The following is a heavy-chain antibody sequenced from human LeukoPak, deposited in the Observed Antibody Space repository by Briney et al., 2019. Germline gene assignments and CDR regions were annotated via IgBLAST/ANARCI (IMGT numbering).Heavy chain of an antibody. CDR3: ARGTSGSYFDY. CDR2: MSPNSGNT. Sequence: ASVKVSCKASRYTFSNYDINWVRQATGQGLEWMGWMSPNSGNTGYAQKFQGRVTMTRDTSTSTVYMELSSLRSEDTAVYYCARGTSGSYFDYWGQGTLVTVSS. J-gene: IGHJ4*02. V-gene: IGHV1-8*01. CDR1: RYTFSNYD. D-gene: IGHD1-26*01.